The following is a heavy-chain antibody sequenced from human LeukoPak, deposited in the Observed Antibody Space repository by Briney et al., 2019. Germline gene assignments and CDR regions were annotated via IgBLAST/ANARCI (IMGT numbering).Heavy chain of an antibody. V-gene: IGHV3-30-3*01. CDR1: GFTFSSYA. J-gene: IGHJ4*02. Sequence: GRSLRLSCAASGFTFSSYAMHWVRQAPGKGLEWVAVISYDGSNKDYADSVKGRLTISRDNSKNTLYLQMNSLRAEDTAVYYCARDRFCSSTNCYTPAYWGQGTLVPVSS. D-gene: IGHD2-2*02. CDR2: ISYDGSNK. CDR3: ARDRFCSSTNCYTPAY.